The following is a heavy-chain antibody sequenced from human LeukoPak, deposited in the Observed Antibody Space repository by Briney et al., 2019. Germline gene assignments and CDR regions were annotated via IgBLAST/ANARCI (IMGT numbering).Heavy chain of an antibody. J-gene: IGHJ4*02. V-gene: IGHV5-51*01. Sequence: GESLKISCKGSGYSFTSYWIGWVRQMPGKGLEWMGIIYLGDSDTRYSPSFQGQVTISAGKSISTAYLQWSSLKASDTAMYYCARLIAGYCSSTSCVYFDYWGQGTLVTVSS. CDR1: GYSFTSYW. CDR3: ARLIAGYCSSTSCVYFDY. CDR2: IYLGDSDT. D-gene: IGHD2-2*01.